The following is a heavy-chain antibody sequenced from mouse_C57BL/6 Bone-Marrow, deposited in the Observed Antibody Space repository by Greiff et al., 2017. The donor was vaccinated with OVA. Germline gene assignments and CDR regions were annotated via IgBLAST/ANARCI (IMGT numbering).Heavy chain of an antibody. Sequence: QVQLQQSGAELVRPGASVKLSCKASGYTFTDYYINWVKQRPGQGLEWIARIYPGSGNTYYNEKFKGKATLTAEKSSSTAYMQLSSLTSEDSAVYFCARGGMGDWGQGTSVTVAS. CDR3: ARGGMGD. CDR2: IYPGSGNT. V-gene: IGHV1-76*01. CDR1: GYTFTDYY. J-gene: IGHJ4*01.